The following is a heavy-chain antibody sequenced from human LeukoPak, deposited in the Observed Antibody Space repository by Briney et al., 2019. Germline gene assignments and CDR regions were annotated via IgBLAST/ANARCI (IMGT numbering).Heavy chain of an antibody. CDR2: IYYSGST. Sequence: TSETLSLTCTVSGGSISSYYWSWIRQPPGKGLEWIGYIYYSGSTNYNPSLKSRVTISVDTSKNQFSLKLSSVTAADTAVYYCARGLGGSYHYWGQGTLVTVSS. D-gene: IGHD1-26*01. J-gene: IGHJ4*02. CDR1: GGSISSYY. V-gene: IGHV4-59*01. CDR3: ARGLGGSYHY.